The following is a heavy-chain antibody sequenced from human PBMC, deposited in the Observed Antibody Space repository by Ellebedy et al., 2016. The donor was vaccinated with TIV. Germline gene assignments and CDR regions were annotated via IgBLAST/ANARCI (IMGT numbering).Heavy chain of an antibody. CDR3: ASRWDSSGPRDAFDI. CDR1: GGTFSSYA. J-gene: IGHJ3*02. Sequence: ASVKVSCKASGGTFSSYAISWVRQAPGQGLEWMGRIIPILGIANYAQKFQGRVTITADKSTSTAYMELSSLRSEDTAVYYCASRWDSSGPRDAFDIWGQGTMVTVSS. CDR2: IIPILGIA. V-gene: IGHV1-69*04. D-gene: IGHD3-22*01.